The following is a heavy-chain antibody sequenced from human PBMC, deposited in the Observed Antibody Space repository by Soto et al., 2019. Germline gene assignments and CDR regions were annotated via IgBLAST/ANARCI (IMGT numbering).Heavy chain of an antibody. D-gene: IGHD2-8*02. CDR3: APHWTGVPRYYYGMDV. Sequence: QVQLVQSGAEVKKPASSVKVSCKASGGTFSSYAISWVRQAPGQGLEWMGGIIPIFGTADYAQKFQGRVTITADESTSTAYMELSSLRSEDTAVYYCAPHWTGVPRYYYGMDVWGQGTTVTVSS. J-gene: IGHJ6*02. CDR2: IIPIFGTA. CDR1: GGTFSSYA. V-gene: IGHV1-69*12.